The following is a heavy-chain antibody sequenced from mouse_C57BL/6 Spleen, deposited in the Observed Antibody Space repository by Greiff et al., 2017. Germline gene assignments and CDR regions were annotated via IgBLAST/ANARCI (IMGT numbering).Heavy chain of an antibody. D-gene: IGHD4-1*01. CDR1: GYTFTSYW. J-gene: IGHJ2*01. CDR3: ARCGGDWDAYFDY. V-gene: IGHV1-72*01. CDR2: IDPNSGGT. Sequence: VQLQQPGAELVKPGASVKLSCKASGYTFTSYWMHWVKQRPGRGLEWIGRIDPNSGGTKYNEKFKSKATLTVDKPSSTADLQLSSRTSEDSAVYYCARCGGDWDAYFDYWGQGTTLTVSS.